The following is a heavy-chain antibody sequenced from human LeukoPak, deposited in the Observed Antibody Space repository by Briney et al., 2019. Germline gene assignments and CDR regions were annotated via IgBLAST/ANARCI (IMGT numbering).Heavy chain of an antibody. CDR2: IYYSGST. J-gene: IGHJ6*03. CDR3: ARAVLAVAEGNYYMDV. D-gene: IGHD6-19*01. V-gene: IGHV4-59*01. CDR1: GGSISSYY. Sequence: KASETLSLTCTVSGGSISSYYWSWIRQPPGKGLEWIGYIYYSGSTNYNPSLKSRVTIPVGTSKNQFSLKLSSVTAADTAVYYCARAVLAVAEGNYYMDVWGKGTTVTVSS.